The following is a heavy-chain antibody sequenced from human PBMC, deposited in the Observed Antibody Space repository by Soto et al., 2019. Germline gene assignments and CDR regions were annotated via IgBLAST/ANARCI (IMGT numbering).Heavy chain of an antibody. J-gene: IGHJ6*02. CDR2: ISYDGSNK. Sequence: QVQLVESGGGVVQPGRSLRLSCAASGFTFSSYGMHWVRQAPGKGLEWVAVISYDGSNKYYADSVKGRFTISRDNSKNTLYLQMNSLRAEDTAVYYXAXXXXXXXXXXXXXMDVWGQGTTVTVSS. CDR3: AXXXXXXXXXXXXXMDV. CDR1: GFTFSSYG. V-gene: IGHV3-30*03.